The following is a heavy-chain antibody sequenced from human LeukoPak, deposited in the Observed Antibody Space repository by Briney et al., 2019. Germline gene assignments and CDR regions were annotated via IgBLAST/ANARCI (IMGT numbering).Heavy chain of an antibody. D-gene: IGHD2-2*01. CDR1: GFTFSIYG. J-gene: IGHJ3*02. Sequence: RGSLRLSCAASGFTFSIYGTHWVRQAPGKGLEWVAVIANDAKTTYYADSVKGRFTISRHNPKNSLYLQINSLRGEDTAVYYCARVKYRVAAPGFGAFDIWGQGTMVTVSS. CDR2: IANDAKTT. V-gene: IGHV3-30*03. CDR3: ARVKYRVAAPGFGAFDI.